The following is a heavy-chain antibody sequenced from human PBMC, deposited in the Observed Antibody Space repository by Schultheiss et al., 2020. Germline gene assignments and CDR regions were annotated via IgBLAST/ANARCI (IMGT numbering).Heavy chain of an antibody. J-gene: IGHJ6*02. CDR2: ISSSSSYI. V-gene: IGHV3-21*01. Sequence: GGSLRLSCAASGFTFSRYAMSWVRQAPGKGLEWVSSISSSSSYIYYADSVKGRFTISRDNAKNSLYLQMNSLRAEDTAVYYCARDSVVVVAATQNYYYGMDVWGQGTTVTVSS. CDR1: GFTFSRYA. CDR3: ARDSVVVVAATQNYYYGMDV. D-gene: IGHD2-15*01.